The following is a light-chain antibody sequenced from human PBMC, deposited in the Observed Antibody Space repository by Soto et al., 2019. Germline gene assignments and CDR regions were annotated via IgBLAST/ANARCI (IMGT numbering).Light chain of an antibody. CDR1: KSGPRAY. J-gene: IGKJ1*01. Sequence: EIVLTQSPGTLSLSPGETATLSCRASKSGPRAYLAWYQQKPGKAPRLLMHSTEKRVTGIPDRFSSSGATTDFTLTISRLAPEYFAFYYCQQNASSWTFGQGTKVEIK. V-gene: IGKV3-20*01. CDR3: QQNASSWT. CDR2: STE.